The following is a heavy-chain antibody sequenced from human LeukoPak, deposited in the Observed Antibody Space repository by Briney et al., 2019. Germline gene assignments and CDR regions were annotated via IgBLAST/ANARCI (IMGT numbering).Heavy chain of an antibody. CDR3: AKFGWFDP. J-gene: IGHJ5*02. CDR1: GFTFSYYS. D-gene: IGHD3-16*01. V-gene: IGHV3-30*02. CDR2: IRYDGSNK. Sequence: GGSLRLSCAASGFTFSYYSMNWVRQAPGKGLEWVAFIRYDGSNKYYADSVKGRFTISRDNSKNTLYLQMNSLRAEDTAVYYCAKFGWFDPWGQGTLVTVSS.